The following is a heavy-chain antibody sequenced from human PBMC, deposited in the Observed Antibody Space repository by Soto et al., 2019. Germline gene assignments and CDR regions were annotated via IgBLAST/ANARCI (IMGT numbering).Heavy chain of an antibody. D-gene: IGHD2-2*01. J-gene: IGHJ4*02. CDR2: IYYSRST. CDR3: ARSWVFPPAY. V-gene: IGHV4-59*08. CDR1: NAAISRYY. Sequence: TLSLARSISNAAISRYYRSWIRAPTGKGLEWIGYIYYSRSTNYNPSLKSRVTISVDTSKNQFSLKLSSVTAADTAVYYCARSWVFPPAYRGQGTLVTVS.